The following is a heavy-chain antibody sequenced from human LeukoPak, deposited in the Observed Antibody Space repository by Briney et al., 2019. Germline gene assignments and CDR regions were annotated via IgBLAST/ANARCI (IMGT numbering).Heavy chain of an antibody. V-gene: IGHV4-34*01. CDR3: ARAPADDYVWGSERSCFDY. CDR2: INHSGST. Sequence: SETLSLTCAVYGGSFSGYYWSWIRQPPGKGVDWIGEINHSGSTNYNPSLKSGVSISVDTSKNQFSLKLNSVTAADTAVYNGARAPADDYVWGSERSCFDYWGQGTLVTVSS. J-gene: IGHJ4*02. CDR1: GGSFSGYY. D-gene: IGHD3-16*02.